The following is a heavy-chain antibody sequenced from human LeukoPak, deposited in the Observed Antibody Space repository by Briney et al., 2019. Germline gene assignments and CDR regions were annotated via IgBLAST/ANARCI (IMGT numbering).Heavy chain of an antibody. CDR3: ARVHDLGSSWSPLGY. D-gene: IGHD6-13*01. CDR1: GYTFTSYD. V-gene: IGHV1-8*02. J-gene: IGHJ4*02. Sequence: ASVKVSCKASGYTFTSYDLNWVRQATGQGLEWMGWMNPNSGNTGYEQNFQGRVTMTRNTSISTAYMELSSLRSEDTAVYYCARVHDLGSSWSPLGYWGQGTLVTVSS. CDR2: MNPNSGNT.